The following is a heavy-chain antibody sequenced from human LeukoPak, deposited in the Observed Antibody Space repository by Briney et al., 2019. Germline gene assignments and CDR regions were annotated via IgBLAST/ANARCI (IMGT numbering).Heavy chain of an antibody. CDR2: IYTSGST. V-gene: IGHV4-4*07. J-gene: IGHJ6*02. D-gene: IGHD3-10*01. CDR3: ARGPVLGSGSYYRGYYYGMDV. Sequence: SETLSLTCTVSGGSISSYYRSWIRQPAGKGLEWIGRIYTSGSTNYNPSLKSRVTMSVDTSKNQFSLKLSSVTAADTAVYYCARGPVLGSGSYYRGYYYGMDVWGQGTTVTVSS. CDR1: GGSISSYY.